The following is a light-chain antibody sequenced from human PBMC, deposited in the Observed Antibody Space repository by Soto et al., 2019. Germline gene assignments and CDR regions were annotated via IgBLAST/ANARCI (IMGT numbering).Light chain of an antibody. Sequence: DIQMTQSPSSLSASVGDRVTITCRASQSINNCLNWYQQRPGEAPKLLIYDASNLQSGVPSRFSGSGSGTHFTLTITSLQPADFASYYCQQGFNTPHTFGPGTRVDIK. CDR3: QQGFNTPHT. CDR1: QSINNC. V-gene: IGKV1-39*01. J-gene: IGKJ3*01. CDR2: DAS.